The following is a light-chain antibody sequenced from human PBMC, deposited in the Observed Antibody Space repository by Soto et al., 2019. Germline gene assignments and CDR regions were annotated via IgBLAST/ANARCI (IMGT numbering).Light chain of an antibody. CDR2: AAS. CDR3: QQYANLPLT. V-gene: IGKV1-33*01. Sequence: DIQMTQSPSPLSASIGDRVTITCQATHDISKSLNWYQHKPGKPPMLLIYAASNLETGVPSRFSGSGSGTDFTLTISSLQPEDVAVYYCQQYANLPLTFGPGTTVEIE. J-gene: IGKJ3*01. CDR1: HDISKS.